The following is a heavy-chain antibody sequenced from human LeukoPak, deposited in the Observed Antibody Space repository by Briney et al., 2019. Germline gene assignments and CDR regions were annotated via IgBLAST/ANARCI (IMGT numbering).Heavy chain of an antibody. J-gene: IGHJ6*02. CDR1: GYTLTELS. CDR2: FDPEDGET. V-gene: IGHV1-24*01. CDR3: ATDAGYCSSTSCYTVVWGVPSWGKYYYGMDV. Sequence: DSVKVSCKVSGYTLTELSMHWVRQAPGKGLEWMGGFDPEDGETIYAQKFQGRVTMTEDTSTDTAYMELSSLRSEDTAVYYCATDAGYCSSTSCYTVVWGVPSWGKYYYGMDVWGQGTTVTVSS. D-gene: IGHD2-2*02.